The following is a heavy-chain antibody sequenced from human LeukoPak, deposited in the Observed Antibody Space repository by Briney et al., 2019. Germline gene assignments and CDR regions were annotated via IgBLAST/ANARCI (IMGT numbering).Heavy chain of an antibody. J-gene: IGHJ3*02. CDR3: ARDRTDAVDI. Sequence: SETLSLTCTVSGGSISSYYWSWVRQPPGKGLEWIGYIYYRGSTNYNPSLKSRINISLDTSRNQFSLKLSSVTAADTAVYYCARDRTDAVDIWGQGIMVTVSS. CDR2: IYYRGST. CDR1: GGSISSYY. V-gene: IGHV4-59*01.